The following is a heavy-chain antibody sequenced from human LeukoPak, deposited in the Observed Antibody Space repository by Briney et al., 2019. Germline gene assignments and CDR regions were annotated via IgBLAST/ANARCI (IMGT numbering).Heavy chain of an antibody. CDR1: GFTFSSYA. V-gene: IGHV3-23*01. CDR3: AGRPMAVAGLFDY. Sequence: GGSLRLSCAASGFTFSSYAMSWVRQAPGKGLEGVSAIGGRGVNTYYADSVKGRFTISRDNSKNTLCLQMNSLRAEDTAVYYCAGRPMAVAGLFDYWGQGTLVTVSS. CDR2: IGGRGVNT. J-gene: IGHJ4*02. D-gene: IGHD6-19*01.